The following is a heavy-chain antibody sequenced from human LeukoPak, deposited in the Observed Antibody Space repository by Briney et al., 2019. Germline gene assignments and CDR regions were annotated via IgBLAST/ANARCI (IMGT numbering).Heavy chain of an antibody. D-gene: IGHD2-15*01. CDR1: GGTFSSYA. CDR2: IIPIFGTA. Sequence: SVKVSCKASGGTFSSYAISWVRQAPGQGLEWMGGIIPIFGTANYAQKFQGGVTITADESTSTAYMELSSLRSEDTAVYYCARDLGYCSGGSCYSRGNAFDIWGQGTMVTVSS. J-gene: IGHJ3*02. V-gene: IGHV1-69*13. CDR3: ARDLGYCSGGSCYSRGNAFDI.